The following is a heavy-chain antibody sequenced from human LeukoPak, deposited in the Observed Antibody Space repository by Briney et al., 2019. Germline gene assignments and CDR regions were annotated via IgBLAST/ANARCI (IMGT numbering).Heavy chain of an antibody. CDR1: GGSFSGYY. J-gene: IGHJ6*02. V-gene: IGHV4-34*01. CDR2: INHSGST. D-gene: IGHD3-3*01. CDR3: ARVTLEWLLDPTYYYYGMDV. Sequence: SETLSLTCAVYGGSFSGYYWSWIRQPPGKGLEWIGEINHSGSTNYNPSLKSRVTISVDTSKNQFSLKLSSVTAADTAVYYCARVTLEWLLDPTYYYYGMDVWGQGTTVTVSS.